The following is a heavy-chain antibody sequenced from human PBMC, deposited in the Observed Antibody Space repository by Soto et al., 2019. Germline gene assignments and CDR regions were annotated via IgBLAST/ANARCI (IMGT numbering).Heavy chain of an antibody. D-gene: IGHD3-22*01. CDR2: ISGSGGST. CDR3: AKDRANYYDSSGYYSGSPQDAFDI. Sequence: RLDCGAGGFTICSYAMSCVSQTTGKGLEWVAAISGSGGSTYYADSVKGRSTISRDNSKNTLYLQMNSLRAEDTAVYYCAKDRANYYDSSGYYSGSPQDAFDIWGQGTMVTVSS. J-gene: IGHJ3*02. CDR1: GFTICSYA. V-gene: IGHV3-23*01.